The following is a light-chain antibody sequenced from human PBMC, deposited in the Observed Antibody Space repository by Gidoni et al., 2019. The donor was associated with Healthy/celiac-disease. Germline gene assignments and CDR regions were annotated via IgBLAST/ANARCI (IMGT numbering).Light chain of an antibody. CDR1: QSISSY. V-gene: IGKV1-39*01. CDR3: QQSYSTPPVT. Sequence: DIQMTQSPSSLSASVGDRVTNTCRASQSISSYLNWYQQKPGKAPKLLIYAASSLQSGVPSRFSGSGSGTDFTLTISSLQPEDFATYYCQQSYSTPPVTFGQGTKLEIK. CDR2: AAS. J-gene: IGKJ2*01.